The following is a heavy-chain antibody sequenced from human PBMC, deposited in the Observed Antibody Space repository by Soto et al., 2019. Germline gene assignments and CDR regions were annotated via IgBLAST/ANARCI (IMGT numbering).Heavy chain of an antibody. CDR2: IKGDGSEI. CDR3: VYAMDV. Sequence: SGGSLRLSCVASGFTFSDYWMIWVRQAPGKGLEWVANIKGDGSEIYYVDSVKGRFTISRDNTKNSLYLQMNSLRADDTAVYYCVYAMDVWGQGTTVTVSS. J-gene: IGHJ6*02. V-gene: IGHV3-7*03. CDR1: GFTFSDYW.